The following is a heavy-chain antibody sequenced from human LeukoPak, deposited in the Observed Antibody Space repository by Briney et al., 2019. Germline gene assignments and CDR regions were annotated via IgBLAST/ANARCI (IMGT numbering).Heavy chain of an antibody. Sequence: GGSLRLSCTGSGFTFGDYAMNWVRQAPGKGLEWVGFVRSKAYGGTPEYAASVKGRFTISRDDSKSIAYLQMNSLKTEDTAVYYCTRVIVATKDYWGQGTLVTVSS. CDR1: GFTFGDYA. CDR3: TRVIVATKDY. J-gene: IGHJ4*02. V-gene: IGHV3-49*04. D-gene: IGHD5-12*01. CDR2: VRSKAYGGTP.